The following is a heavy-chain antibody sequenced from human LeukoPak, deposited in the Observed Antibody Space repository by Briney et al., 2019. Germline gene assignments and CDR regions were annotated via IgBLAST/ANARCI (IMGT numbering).Heavy chain of an antibody. J-gene: IGHJ4*02. CDR2: INHGGST. CDR3: ARGSPITYDYVWGSYRYKSLDY. CDR1: GGSFSGYY. D-gene: IGHD3-16*02. Sequence: PSETLSLPCAVYGGSFSGYYWSWIRQPPGKGLEWIGEINHGGSTNYNPSLESRLTISIDTSKNQFSLKLISVTAADTAVYYCARGSPITYDYVWGSYRYKSLDYWGQGTLVTVSS. V-gene: IGHV4-34*01.